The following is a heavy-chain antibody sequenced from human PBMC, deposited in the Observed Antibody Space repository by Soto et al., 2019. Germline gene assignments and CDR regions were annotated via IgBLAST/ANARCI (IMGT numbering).Heavy chain of an antibody. J-gene: IGHJ4*02. CDR1: GGSISSSSYY. Sequence: PSETLSLTCTVSGGSISSSSYYWGWIRQPPGKGLEWIGSIYYSGSTYYNPSLKSRVTISVDTSKNQFSLKLSSVTAADTAVYYCASGGVDTAMVIDYWGQGTLVTVSS. V-gene: IGHV4-39*01. D-gene: IGHD5-18*01. CDR3: ASGGVDTAMVIDY. CDR2: IYYSGST.